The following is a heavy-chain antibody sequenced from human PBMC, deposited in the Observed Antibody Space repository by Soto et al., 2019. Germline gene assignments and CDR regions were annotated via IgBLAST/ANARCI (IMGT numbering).Heavy chain of an antibody. Sequence: QLQLQESGPGLVKPSETLSLTCTVSGGSISSSSYYWGWIRQPPGKGLEWIGSIYYSGSTYYNPSLEGRVTISVDTYKTQIALQVSTVTAADTAVYYGARLPPGYSSGWYDYWGQGTLVTVSS. J-gene: IGHJ4*02. D-gene: IGHD6-19*01. V-gene: IGHV4-39*01. CDR1: GGSISSSSYY. CDR3: ARLPPGYSSGWYDY. CDR2: IYYSGST.